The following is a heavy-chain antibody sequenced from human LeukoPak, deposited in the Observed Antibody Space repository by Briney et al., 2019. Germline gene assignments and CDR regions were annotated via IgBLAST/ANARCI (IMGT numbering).Heavy chain of an antibody. V-gene: IGHV3-49*04. D-gene: IGHD1-26*01. CDR2: IRSKSYGGTT. CDR3: AKDRGLVGATPSNFDY. J-gene: IGHJ4*02. Sequence: PGGSLRLSCTASGLTFGDYAMGWVRQAPGKGLEWVGFIRSKSYGGTTEYAASVKGRFTISRDDSKSIAYLQMSSLTIEDTAVYYCAKDRGLVGATPSNFDYWGQGTLVTVSS. CDR1: GLTFGDYA.